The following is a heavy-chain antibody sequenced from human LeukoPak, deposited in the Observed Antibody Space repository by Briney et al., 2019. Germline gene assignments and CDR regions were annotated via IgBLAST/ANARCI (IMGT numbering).Heavy chain of an antibody. Sequence: SETLSLTCAVYGGSFSGYYWSWIRQPPGKGLEWIGEINHSGSTNYNPSPKSRVTISVDTSKNQFSLKLSSVTAADTAVYYCARGYLAYLSRYFDYWGQGTLVTVSS. CDR2: INHSGST. J-gene: IGHJ4*02. V-gene: IGHV4-34*01. CDR1: GGSFSGYY. CDR3: ARGYLAYLSRYFDY. D-gene: IGHD2-2*01.